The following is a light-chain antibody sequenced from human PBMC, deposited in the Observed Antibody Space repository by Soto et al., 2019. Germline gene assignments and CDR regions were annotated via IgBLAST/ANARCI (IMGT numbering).Light chain of an antibody. CDR1: QSVSSGH. CDR2: AAS. J-gene: IGKJ5*01. Sequence: DIVLTQSPGTLSLSPGERDSVSCRASQSVSSGHLAWYQQKPGQAPRLLIYAASSRATGIPDRFSGSGSGTDFTLTISRLEPEDCAVYYCQQYGSSPPITFGQGTRLEIK. V-gene: IGKV3-20*01. CDR3: QQYGSSPPIT.